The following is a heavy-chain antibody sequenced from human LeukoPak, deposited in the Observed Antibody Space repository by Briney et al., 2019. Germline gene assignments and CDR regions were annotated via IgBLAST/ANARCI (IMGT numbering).Heavy chain of an antibody. D-gene: IGHD3-22*01. Sequence: SSETLSLTCTVSGGSISSGDYYWSWIRQPPGKGLEWIGYIYYSGSTYYNPSLKSRVTISVATSKNQFSLKLSSVTAADTAVYYCARAMIVPIWFDYWGQGTLVTVSS. CDR3: ARAMIVPIWFDY. J-gene: IGHJ4*02. CDR2: IYYSGST. CDR1: GGSISSGDYY. V-gene: IGHV4-30-4*01.